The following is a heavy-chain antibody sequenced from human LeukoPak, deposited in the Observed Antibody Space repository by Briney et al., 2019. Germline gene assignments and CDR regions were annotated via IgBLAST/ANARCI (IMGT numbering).Heavy chain of an antibody. D-gene: IGHD2-21*02. V-gene: IGHV3-23*01. J-gene: IGHJ4*02. CDR2: ISGSGGST. CDR3: AKARDYYEYYFDY. Sequence: GGSLRVSCAASGFTFSSYAMSWVRQAPGNGLEWVSAISGSGGSTYYADSVKGRFTISRDNSRNTLYLQMNSLRAEDTAVYYCAKARDYYEYYFDYWGQGTLVTVSS. CDR1: GFTFSSYA.